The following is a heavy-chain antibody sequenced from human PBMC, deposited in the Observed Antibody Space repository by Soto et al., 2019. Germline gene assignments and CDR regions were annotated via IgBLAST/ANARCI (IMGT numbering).Heavy chain of an antibody. CDR2: IFYNGST. Sequence: SETLSLTCNVSGGSISTSRSYWAWIRQPPGKGLEWLANIFYNGSTYYNPSLASRVTVSVDTSKNEFSLKLRSVTAADTAVYYCARQPTTGDTDLWFDPWGQGTLVTVSS. D-gene: IGHD2-21*01. CDR3: ARQPTTGDTDLWFDP. CDR1: GGSISTSRSY. J-gene: IGHJ5*02. V-gene: IGHV4-39*01.